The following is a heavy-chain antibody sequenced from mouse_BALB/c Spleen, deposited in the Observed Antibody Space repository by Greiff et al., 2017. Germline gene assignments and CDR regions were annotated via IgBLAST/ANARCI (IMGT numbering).Heavy chain of an antibody. J-gene: IGHJ2*01. CDR1: GFSLTSYG. V-gene: IGHV2-9*02. D-gene: IGHD2-2*01. CDR2: IWAGGST. CDR3: AREGGYDPLFDY. Sequence: VKLMESGPGLVAPSQSLSITCTVSGFSLTSYGVHWVRQPPGKGLEWLGVIWAGGSTNYNSALMSRLSISKDNSKSQVFLKMNSLQTDDTAMYYCAREGGYDPLFDYWGQGTTLTVSS.